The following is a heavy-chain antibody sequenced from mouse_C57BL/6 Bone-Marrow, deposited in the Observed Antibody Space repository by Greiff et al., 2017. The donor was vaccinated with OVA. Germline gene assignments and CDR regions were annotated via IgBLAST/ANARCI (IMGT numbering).Heavy chain of an antibody. CDR3: ARILRPAWFAY. D-gene: IGHD1-1*01. CDR1: GYTFTSYG. V-gene: IGHV1-81*01. J-gene: IGHJ3*01. CDR2: IYPRSGNT. Sequence: QVQLKQSGAELARPGASVKLSCKASGYTFTSYGISWVKQRTGQGLEWIGEIYPRSGNTYYNEKFKGKATLTADKSSSTAYMELRSLTSEDSAVYFCARILRPAWFAYWGQGTLVTVSA.